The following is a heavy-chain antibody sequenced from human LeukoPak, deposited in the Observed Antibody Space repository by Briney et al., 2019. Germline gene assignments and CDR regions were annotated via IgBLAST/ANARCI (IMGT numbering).Heavy chain of an antibody. CDR1: GYTFTSYD. D-gene: IGHD3-22*01. J-gene: IGHJ5*02. CDR2: VNPNSGNT. Sequence: ASVKVSCKASGYTFTSYDINWVRQATGQGLEWMGWVNPNSGNTGYAQKFQGRVSMTRNTSISTAYMELSSLKSEDTAVYYCARISSSGFYAWGQGTLVTVSS. CDR3: ARISSSGFYA. V-gene: IGHV1-8*01.